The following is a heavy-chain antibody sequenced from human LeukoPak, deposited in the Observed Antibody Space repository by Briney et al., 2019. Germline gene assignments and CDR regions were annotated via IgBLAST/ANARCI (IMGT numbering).Heavy chain of an antibody. CDR3: AKELERSLLEC. CDR1: GFTFSRFA. CDR2: ISGSGGTT. V-gene: IGHV3-23*01. J-gene: IGHJ4*02. D-gene: IGHD1-1*01. Sequence: PGRSLRLSCAASGFTFSRFAMTWVPQAPGKGLEWVSVISGSGGTTDYADSVKGRFPISRDSSKHALYLQMKILRAEERFVYFCAKELERSLLECWGRGTLVTVCS.